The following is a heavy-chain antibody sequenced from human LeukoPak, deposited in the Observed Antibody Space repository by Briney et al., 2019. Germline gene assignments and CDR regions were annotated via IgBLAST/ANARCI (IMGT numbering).Heavy chain of an antibody. Sequence: GGSLRLSCAASGFTFSSYAMSWVRQAPGKGLEWVSAISGSGGSTYYADSVKGRFTISRDNSKNTLYLQMNSLRAEDTAVYYRARPCYDFWSGSLRGPDYWGQGTLVTVSS. J-gene: IGHJ4*02. D-gene: IGHD3-3*01. V-gene: IGHV3-23*01. CDR3: ARPCYDFWSGSLRGPDY. CDR1: GFTFSSYA. CDR2: ISGSGGST.